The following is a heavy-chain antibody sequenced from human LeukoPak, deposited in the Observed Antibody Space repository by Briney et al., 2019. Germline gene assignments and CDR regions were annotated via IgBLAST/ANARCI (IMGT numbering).Heavy chain of an antibody. J-gene: IGHJ6*02. CDR1: GGSISTYY. V-gene: IGHV4-59*01. D-gene: IGHD3-9*01. CDR3: ARVRPDYDILTGFGMDV. Sequence: RPSETLSLTCTVSGGSISTYYWSWIRQPPGKGLEWIGYIYYNGSTNYSPSLKSRVTMSVDTSKNQFSLTLSSVTAADTAVYYCARVRPDYDILTGFGMDVWGQGTTVTVSS. CDR2: IYYNGST.